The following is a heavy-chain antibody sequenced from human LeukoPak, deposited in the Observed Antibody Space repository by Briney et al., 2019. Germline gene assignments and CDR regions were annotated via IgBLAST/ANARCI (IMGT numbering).Heavy chain of an antibody. CDR1: GFTFSSYD. Sequence: GGSLRLSCAASGFTFSSYDMHWARQATGKGLEWVSAIGTAGDTYYPGTVKGRFTISRENAKNSLYLQMNSLRAEDTAVYYCASLGAGDFDYWGQGTLVTVSS. D-gene: IGHD3-10*01. CDR2: IGTAGDT. CDR3: ASLGAGDFDY. V-gene: IGHV3-13*01. J-gene: IGHJ4*02.